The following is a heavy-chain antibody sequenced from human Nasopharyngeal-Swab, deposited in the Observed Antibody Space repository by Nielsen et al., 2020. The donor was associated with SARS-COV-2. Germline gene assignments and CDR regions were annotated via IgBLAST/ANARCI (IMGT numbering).Heavy chain of an antibody. J-gene: IGHJ5*02. D-gene: IGHD2-2*01. Sequence: SETLSLTCTVSGGSITSYYWSWIRQPPGKGLEWIGSFHYSETTNYNPSLKNRITMSVDTSKNQFSLSLSFVTAADTAMYYCVRVSTSRSSFDPWGQGTLVTVSS. V-gene: IGHV4-59*01. CDR3: VRVSTSRSSFDP. CDR2: FHYSETT. CDR1: GGSITSYY.